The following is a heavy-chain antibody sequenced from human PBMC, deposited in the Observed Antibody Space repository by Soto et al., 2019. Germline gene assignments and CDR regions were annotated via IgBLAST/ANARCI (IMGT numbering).Heavy chain of an antibody. CDR3: ARGSAAAGTTAFHF. Sequence: EVQLVESGGGLVKPGESLRISCAASGFTFSSYTMSWVRQAPGKGLEWVSFISGRSSDIYYSDSAKGRFTISRDNAKNSLYLHMSSLGVEDTGVYYCARGSAAAGTTAFHFCGQGTVVTIS. D-gene: IGHD6-13*01. V-gene: IGHV3-21*02. J-gene: IGHJ3*01. CDR1: GFTFSSYT. CDR2: ISGRSSDI.